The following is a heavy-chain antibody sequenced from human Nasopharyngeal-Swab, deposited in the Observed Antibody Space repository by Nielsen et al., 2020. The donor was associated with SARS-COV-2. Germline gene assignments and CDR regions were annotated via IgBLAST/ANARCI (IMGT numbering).Heavy chain of an antibody. V-gene: IGHV3-23*01. Sequence: GSLRLSCAASGFTFDTFGMTWVRQAPGKGLEWVSRISGRGSGTYYADSVKGRFTISRDNSKNTLYLQMNSLRADDTAVYYCAKGGVSVYGDSYYFDFWGQGTLVTVSS. CDR1: GFTFDTFG. J-gene: IGHJ4*02. CDR2: ISGRGSGT. D-gene: IGHD4-17*01. CDR3: AKGGVSVYGDSYYFDF.